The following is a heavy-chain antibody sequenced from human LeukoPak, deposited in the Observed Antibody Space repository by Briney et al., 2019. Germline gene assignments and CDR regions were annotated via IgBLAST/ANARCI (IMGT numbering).Heavy chain of an antibody. D-gene: IGHD6-13*01. V-gene: IGHV3-48*01. Sequence: GGSLRLSCAASGFTFTTYSMNWVRQAPGKGLEWVSYITTTSSIIYYADSVKGRFTISRDNAKNSLYLQMNSLRAEDTAIYYCAKGDSSSGGVFDYWGQGTLVTVSS. CDR2: ITTTSSII. CDR1: GFTFTTYS. J-gene: IGHJ4*02. CDR3: AKGDSSSGGVFDY.